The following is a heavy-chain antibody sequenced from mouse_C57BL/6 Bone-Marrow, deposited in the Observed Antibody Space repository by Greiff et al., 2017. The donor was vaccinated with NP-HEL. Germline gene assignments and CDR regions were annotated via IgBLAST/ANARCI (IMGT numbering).Heavy chain of an antibody. V-gene: IGHV3-6*01. J-gene: IGHJ2*01. CDR1: GYSITSGYY. CDR3: ARGDGDDEYYFDY. CDR2: ISYDGIN. D-gene: IGHD2-2*01. Sequence: EVQLQESGPGLVKPSQSLSLTCSVTGYSITSGYYWNWIRQFPGNKLEWMGYISYDGINNYNPSLKNRISITRDTSKNQFFLKLNSVTTEDTATYYCARGDGDDEYYFDYWGQGTTLTVSS.